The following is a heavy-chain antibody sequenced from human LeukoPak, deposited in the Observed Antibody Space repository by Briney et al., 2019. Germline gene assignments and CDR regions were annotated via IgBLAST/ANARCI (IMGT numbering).Heavy chain of an antibody. CDR2: MNPNSGNT. CDR1: GYTFTSYD. Sequence: ASVKVSCKASGYTFTSYDINWVRQATGQGLEWMGWMNPNSGNTGYAQKFQGRVTMTRNTSISTAYMELSSLRSEDTAVYYCARGLRRSSGPAAICCHYYGMDVWGQGTTVTVSS. CDR3: ARGLRRSSGPAAICCHYYGMDV. J-gene: IGHJ6*02. D-gene: IGHD2-2*01. V-gene: IGHV1-8*01.